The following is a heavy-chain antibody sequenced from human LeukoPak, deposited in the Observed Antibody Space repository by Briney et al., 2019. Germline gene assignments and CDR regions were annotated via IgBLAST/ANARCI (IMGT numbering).Heavy chain of an antibody. D-gene: IGHD6-13*01. Sequence: GGSLRLSCAASGFTFSSYGMHWVRQAPGKGLEWVADMCYDGSNKYYADSVKGRFTISKDSSKITLYLQMNSVRAEDTAVYYCARAHNIAAAGNHFDYWGQGALVTVSS. CDR1: GFTFSSYG. CDR3: ARAHNIAAAGNHFDY. J-gene: IGHJ4*02. V-gene: IGHV3-33*01. CDR2: MCYDGSNK.